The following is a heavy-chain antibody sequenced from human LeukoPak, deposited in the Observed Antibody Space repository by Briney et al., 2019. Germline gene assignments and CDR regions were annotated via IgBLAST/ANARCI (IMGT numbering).Heavy chain of an antibody. J-gene: IGHJ6*02. V-gene: IGHV3-23*01. D-gene: IGHD2-2*01. Sequence: SGGSLRLSCAASGFTFSSYAMSWVRQAPGKGLEWVSAISGSGGSTYYADSVKGRFTISRDNAKNSLYLQMNSLRAEDTAVYYCARDRGYCSSTSCYQLAYYYYYGMDVWGQGTTVTVSS. CDR3: ARDRGYCSSTSCYQLAYYYYYGMDV. CDR2: ISGSGGST. CDR1: GFTFSSYA.